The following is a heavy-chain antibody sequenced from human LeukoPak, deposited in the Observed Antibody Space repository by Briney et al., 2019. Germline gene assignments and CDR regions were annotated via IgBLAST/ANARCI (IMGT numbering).Heavy chain of an antibody. V-gene: IGHV4-34*01. J-gene: IGHJ5*02. CDR2: INHSGLT. CDR1: GGSYSDYY. D-gene: IGHD3-10*01. Sequence: SETLSLTCGVYGGSYSDYYWSWIRQPPGKGLEWIGEINHSGLTNYNPSLKSRVTISLDTSKNQFSLKLSSVTAADTAVYYCARVAVLWFGELLQNAWFDPWGQGTLVTVSS. CDR3: ARVAVLWFGELLQNAWFDP.